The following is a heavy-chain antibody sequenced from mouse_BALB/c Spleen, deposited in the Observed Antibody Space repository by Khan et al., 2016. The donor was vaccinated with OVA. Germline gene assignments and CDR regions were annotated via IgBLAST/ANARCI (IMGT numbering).Heavy chain of an antibody. J-gene: IGHJ3*01. V-gene: IGHV1S132*01. CDR2: IFPGTGTT. D-gene: IGHD2-1*01. Sequence: QVQLKQSGAELVKPGASVKLSCKTSGYSFSSYWIQWVKQRPGQGLGWIGQIFPGTGTTYYNENFKGKATLTVDTSSSTAYMQLSSLTSEASAVSFCARGYFGNYEFVYWGRGTLVTVSP. CDR3: ARGYFGNYEFVY. CDR1: GYSFSSYW.